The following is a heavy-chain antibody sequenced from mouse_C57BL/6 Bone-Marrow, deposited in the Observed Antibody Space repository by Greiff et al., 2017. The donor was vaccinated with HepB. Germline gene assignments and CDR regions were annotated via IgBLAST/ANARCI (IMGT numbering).Heavy chain of an antibody. D-gene: IGHD1-1*01. CDR1: GYTFTSYG. CDR2: IYPTSGNT. V-gene: IGHV1-81*01. CDR3: AREIPYYYGSSYENY. J-gene: IGHJ2*01. Sequence: VKLMESGAELARPGASVKLSCKASGYTFTSYGISWVKQRTGQGLEWIGEIYPTSGNTYYNEKFKGKATLTADKSSSTAYMELRSLTSEDSAVYFCAREIPYYYGSSYENYWGQGTTLTVSS.